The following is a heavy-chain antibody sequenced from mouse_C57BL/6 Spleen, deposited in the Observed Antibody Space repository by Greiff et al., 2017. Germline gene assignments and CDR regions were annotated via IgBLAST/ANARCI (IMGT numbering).Heavy chain of an antibody. D-gene: IGHD1-1*01. Sequence: EVQLQESGPELVKPGASVKIPCKASGYTFTDYNMDWVKQSHGKSLEWIGDINPNNGGTIYNQKFKGKATLTVDKSSSTAYMELRSLTSEDTAVYYCARGSITTVVARAMDYWGQGTSVTVSS. J-gene: IGHJ4*01. V-gene: IGHV1-18*01. CDR3: ARGSITTVVARAMDY. CDR1: GYTFTDYN. CDR2: INPNNGGT.